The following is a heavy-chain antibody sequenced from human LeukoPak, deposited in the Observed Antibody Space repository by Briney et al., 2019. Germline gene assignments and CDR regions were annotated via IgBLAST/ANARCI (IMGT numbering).Heavy chain of an antibody. CDR1: GGSFSGYY. V-gene: IGHV4-34*01. D-gene: IGHD3-10*01. J-gene: IGHJ4*02. CDR3: ARRGPRNYYGSGSRIPPFDY. Sequence: PSETLSLTCAVYGGSFSGYYWSWIRQPPGKGLEWIGEINHSGSTNYNPSLRSRVTISVDTSKNQFSLKLSSVTAADTAVYYCARRGPRNYYGSGSRIPPFDYWGQGTLVTVSS. CDR2: INHSGST.